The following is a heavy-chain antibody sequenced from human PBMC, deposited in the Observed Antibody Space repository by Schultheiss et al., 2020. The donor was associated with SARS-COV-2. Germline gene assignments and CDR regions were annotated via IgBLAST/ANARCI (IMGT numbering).Heavy chain of an antibody. J-gene: IGHJ6*02. Sequence: SVKVSCKASGFTFTSSAVQWVRQARGQRLEWIGWIVVGSGNTNYAQKFQERVTITRDMSTSTAYMELSSLRSEDTAVYYCARDRLRYFDWLPYYYYYGMDVWGQGTTVTVSS. CDR3: ARDRLRYFDWLPYYYYYGMDV. CDR2: IVVGSGNT. D-gene: IGHD3-9*01. CDR1: GFTFTSSA. V-gene: IGHV1-58*01.